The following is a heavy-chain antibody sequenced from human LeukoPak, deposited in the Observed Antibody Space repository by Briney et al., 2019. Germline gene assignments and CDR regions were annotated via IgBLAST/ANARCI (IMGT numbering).Heavy chain of an antibody. J-gene: IGHJ3*02. CDR3: ARALVTRLGAFDI. Sequence: GGSLRLSGAAAGFTFSNDWMHWVGQAPGKGLEWVSRTKSDGSGTNYADSVKGRFTISRDNAQNTLYLQMNNLGVDDTAVYYCARALVTRLGAFDIWGQGTMVIVFS. CDR1: GFTFSNDW. D-gene: IGHD1-26*01. V-gene: IGHV3-74*01. CDR2: TKSDGSGT.